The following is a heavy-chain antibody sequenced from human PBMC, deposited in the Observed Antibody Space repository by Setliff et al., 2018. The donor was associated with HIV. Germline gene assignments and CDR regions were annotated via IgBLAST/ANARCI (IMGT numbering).Heavy chain of an antibody. Sequence: SETLSLTCTVSGGSISSYYWSWIRQPPGKGLEWIGYIYYSGSTNYNPSLKSRVTISVDTSKNQFSLKLSSVTAADTAVYYCARDRYYDSSGYIPFDIWGQGTMVTVSS. D-gene: IGHD3-22*01. CDR3: ARDRYYDSSGYIPFDI. CDR2: IYYSGST. CDR1: GGSISSYY. V-gene: IGHV4-59*12. J-gene: IGHJ3*02.